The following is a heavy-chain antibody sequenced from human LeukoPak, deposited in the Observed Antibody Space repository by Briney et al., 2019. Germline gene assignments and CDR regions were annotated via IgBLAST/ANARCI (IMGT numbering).Heavy chain of an antibody. CDR2: IYYSGST. CDR1: GGSISSSSYY. Sequence: SETLSLTCTVSGGSISSSSYYWGWIRQPPGKGLEWIGSIYYSGSTYYNPSLKSRVTISVDTSKNQFSLKLSSVTAADTAVYYYAIIVGATMGLDYWGQGTLVTVSS. J-gene: IGHJ4*02. V-gene: IGHV4-39*01. D-gene: IGHD1-26*01. CDR3: AIIVGATMGLDY.